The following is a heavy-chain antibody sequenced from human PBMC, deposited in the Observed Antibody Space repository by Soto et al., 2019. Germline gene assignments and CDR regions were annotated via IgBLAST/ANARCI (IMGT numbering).Heavy chain of an antibody. V-gene: IGHV1-46*03. D-gene: IGHD6-13*01. CDR2: INPSGGST. Sequence: ASVKVSCKASGYTFTSYYMHWVRQAPGQGLEWMGIINPSGGSTSYAQKFQGRVTMTRDTSTSTVYMELSSLRSEDTAVYYCASSIAAAPPLHYWGQGTLVTVSS. J-gene: IGHJ4*02. CDR3: ASSIAAAPPLHY. CDR1: GYTFTSYY.